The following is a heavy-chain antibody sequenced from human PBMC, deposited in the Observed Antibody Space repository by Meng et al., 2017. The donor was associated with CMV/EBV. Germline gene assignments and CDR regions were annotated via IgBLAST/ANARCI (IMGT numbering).Heavy chain of an antibody. CDR3: ASHGGSGSSGIAFDI. D-gene: IGHD1-26*01. V-gene: IGHV5-51*01. CDR1: GYSFSSYW. CDR2: IYPGDSDT. J-gene: IGHJ3*02. Sequence: GESLKISCKGSGYSFSSYWIGWVRQMPGKGLEWMSIIYPGDSDTRYSTSFQGHVTISADKSIYTAYLQWSSLKTADTAMYYCASHGGSGSSGIAFDIWGQGTMVTVSS.